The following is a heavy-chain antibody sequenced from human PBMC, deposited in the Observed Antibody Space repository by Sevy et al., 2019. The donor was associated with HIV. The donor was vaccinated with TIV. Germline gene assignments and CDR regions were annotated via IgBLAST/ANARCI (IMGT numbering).Heavy chain of an antibody. CDR3: ARTRIAAAYGHFDY. CDR1: GGSISSYY. D-gene: IGHD6-13*01. J-gene: IGHJ4*02. CDR2: IYNSGST. V-gene: IGHV4-59*01. Sequence: SENLSLTCTVSGGSISSYYWSWIRQPPGKGLEWIGYIYNSGSTNYNPSLKSRVTISVDTSKNQFSLKLSSVTAADTAVYYCARTRIAAAYGHFDYWGQGTLVTVSS.